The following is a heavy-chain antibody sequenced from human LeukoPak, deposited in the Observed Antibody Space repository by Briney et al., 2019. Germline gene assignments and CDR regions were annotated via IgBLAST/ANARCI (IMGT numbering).Heavy chain of an antibody. V-gene: IGHV4-39*07. J-gene: IGHJ5*02. CDR2: IYYSGST. Sequence: SETLSLTCTVSGGSISSSSYYWGWIRQPPGKGLEWIGSIYYSGSTYYNPSLKSRVTISVDTSKNQFSLKLSSVTAADTAVYYCARVRYYDFWSGYSNWFDPWGQGTLVTVSS. D-gene: IGHD3-3*01. CDR3: ARVRYYDFWSGYSNWFDP. CDR1: GGSISSSSYY.